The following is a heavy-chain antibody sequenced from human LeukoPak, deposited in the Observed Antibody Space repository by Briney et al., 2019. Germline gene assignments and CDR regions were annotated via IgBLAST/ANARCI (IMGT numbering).Heavy chain of an antibody. V-gene: IGHV1-8*03. D-gene: IGHD3-3*01. CDR1: GYTFTSYD. Sequence: GASVKVSCKASGYTFTSYDINWVRQATGQGLEWMGWMNPNSGNTGYAQKFQGRVTITRNTSICTAYMEQSSLRSEDTAVYYCARGEGRFLEWLPYYYYMDVWGKGTTVTVSS. CDR2: MNPNSGNT. CDR3: ARGEGRFLEWLPYYYYMDV. J-gene: IGHJ6*03.